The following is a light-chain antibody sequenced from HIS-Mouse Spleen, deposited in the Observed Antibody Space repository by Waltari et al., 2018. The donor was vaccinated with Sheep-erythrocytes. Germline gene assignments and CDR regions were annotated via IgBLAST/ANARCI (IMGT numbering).Light chain of an antibody. CDR3: QAWDSSTHVV. CDR1: KLGDKY. CDR2: QDS. Sequence: SYELTQPPSVSVSPGQTASITCSGDKLGDKYACWYQQKPGHSPVLVIYQDSKRPSGSPGHIAGTNSGNTATLTISGTQAMDEADYYGQAWDSSTHVVFGGGTKLTVL. V-gene: IGLV3-1*01. J-gene: IGLJ2*01.